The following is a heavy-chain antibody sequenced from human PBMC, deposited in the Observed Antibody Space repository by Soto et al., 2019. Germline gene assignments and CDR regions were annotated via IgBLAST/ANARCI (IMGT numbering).Heavy chain of an antibody. CDR3: ARDLAAAGTIYYYYGMDV. J-gene: IGHJ6*02. CDR1: GYTFTSYD. CDR2: MNPNSGKT. Sequence: ASVKVSCKASGYTFTSYDINWVRQATGQGLEWMGRMNPNSGKTSYAQKFQGRVTITRDNSTSTAYMELSSLRSEDTAVYYCARDLAAAGTIYYYYGMDVWGQGTTVTVSS. D-gene: IGHD6-13*01. V-gene: IGHV1-8*01.